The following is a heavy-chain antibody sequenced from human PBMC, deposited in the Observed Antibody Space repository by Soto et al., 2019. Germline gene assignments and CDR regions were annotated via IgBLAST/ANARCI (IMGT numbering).Heavy chain of an antibody. CDR2: INHSGST. D-gene: IGHD1-26*01. Sequence: SETLSLTCAVYGGSFSGYYWSWIRQPPGKGLEWIGEINHSGSTNYNPSLKSRVTISVDTSKNQFSLKLSSVTAADTAVYYCARGRRGSYYPVNWFDPWGQGTLVTVSS. V-gene: IGHV4-34*01. CDR3: ARGRRGSYYPVNWFDP. J-gene: IGHJ5*02. CDR1: GGSFSGYY.